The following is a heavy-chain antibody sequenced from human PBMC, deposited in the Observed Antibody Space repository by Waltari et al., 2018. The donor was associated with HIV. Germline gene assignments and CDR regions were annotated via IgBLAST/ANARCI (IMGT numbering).Heavy chain of an antibody. Sequence: QVQLVQSGAEVKKPGSSVKVSCKASGGTFSNYAISWVRQAPGQGLEWMGGIIPIFGTANYAQKFQGRVTITADESTSTAYMELSSLRSEDTAVYYCARLSTGTIKVYYDMDVWGQGTTVTVSS. D-gene: IGHD1-7*01. J-gene: IGHJ6*02. V-gene: IGHV1-69*01. CDR1: GGTFSNYA. CDR3: ARLSTGTIKVYYDMDV. CDR2: IIPIFGTA.